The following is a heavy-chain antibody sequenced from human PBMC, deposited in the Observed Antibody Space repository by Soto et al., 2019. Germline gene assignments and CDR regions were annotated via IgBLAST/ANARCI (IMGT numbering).Heavy chain of an antibody. CDR3: ARESKWSGYFDY. CDR1: GGSISSYY. CDR2: IYYSGST. D-gene: IGHD3-3*01. J-gene: IGHJ4*02. Sequence: QVQLQESGPGLVKPSETLSLTCTVFGGSISSYYWSWIRQPPGKGLEWIGYIYYSGSTDYNPSLKSPDPSPADTSKNPFSLKLRSVTAADTAVYYCARESKWSGYFDYWGQGPLVTVSS. V-gene: IGHV4-59*01.